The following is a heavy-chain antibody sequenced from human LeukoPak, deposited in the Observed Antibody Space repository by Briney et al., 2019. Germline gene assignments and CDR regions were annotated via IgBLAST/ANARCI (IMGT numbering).Heavy chain of an antibody. CDR3: ARGIMGWFGEFY. D-gene: IGHD3-10*01. J-gene: IGHJ4*02. CDR1: GYTFTSYD. CDR2: MNPNSGNT. V-gene: IGHV1-8*01. Sequence: ASVKVSCKASGYTFTSYDINWVRQATGQGLEWMGWMNPNSGNTGYAQKFQGRVTMTRNTSISTAYMELSSLRSEDTAVYYCARGIMGWFGEFYWGQGTLVTVSS.